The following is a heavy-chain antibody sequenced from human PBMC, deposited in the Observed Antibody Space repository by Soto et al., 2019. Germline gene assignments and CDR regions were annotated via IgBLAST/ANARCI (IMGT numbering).Heavy chain of an antibody. J-gene: IGHJ5*02. CDR1: GGTFSSYA. Sequence: QVQLVQSGAEVKKPGSSVKVSCKASGGTFSSYAISWVRQAPGQGLEWMGGIIPIFGTANYAQKFQGRVTITADEPTSTAYMELSSLRSEDTAVYYCARRLGGYSYGYCWFDPWGQGTLVTVSS. CDR2: IIPIFGTA. D-gene: IGHD5-18*01. V-gene: IGHV1-69*01. CDR3: ARRLGGYSYGYCWFDP.